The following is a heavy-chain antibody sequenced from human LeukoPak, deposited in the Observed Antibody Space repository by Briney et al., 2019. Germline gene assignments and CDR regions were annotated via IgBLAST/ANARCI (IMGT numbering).Heavy chain of an antibody. V-gene: IGHV4-61*02. D-gene: IGHD6-6*01. J-gene: IGHJ3*02. Sequence: SETLSLTCTVSGGSISSGSYYWGWIRQPAGRGREWIGRIYTSGSTNYNPSLKSRVTISVDTSKNQFSLKLSSVTAADTAVYYCARVGIAARGDAFDIWGQGTMVTVSS. CDR3: ARVGIAARGDAFDI. CDR2: IYTSGST. CDR1: GGSISSGSYY.